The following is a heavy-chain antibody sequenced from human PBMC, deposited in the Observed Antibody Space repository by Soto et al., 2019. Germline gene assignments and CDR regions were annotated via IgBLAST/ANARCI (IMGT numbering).Heavy chain of an antibody. D-gene: IGHD6-6*01. CDR2: ISSSSSTI. Sequence: EVQLVESGGGLVQPGGSLRLSCAASGFTFSSYSMNWVRQAPGKGLGWVSYISSSSSTIYYADSVKGRFTISRDNAKNSLYLQMNSLRDEDTAVYYCARDNQYSSSPADFDYWGQGTLVTVSS. V-gene: IGHV3-48*02. J-gene: IGHJ4*02. CDR3: ARDNQYSSSPADFDY. CDR1: GFTFSSYS.